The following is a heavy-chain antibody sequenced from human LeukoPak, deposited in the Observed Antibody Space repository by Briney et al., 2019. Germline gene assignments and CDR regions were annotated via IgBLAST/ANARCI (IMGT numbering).Heavy chain of an antibody. CDR2: IYYRGTT. D-gene: IGHD5-12*01. J-gene: IGHJ4*02. Sequence: SETLSLTCTVSGDSIDSYYWSWIRQPPGKGLEWIGCIYYRGTTSYNPFLKSRVTISVDTSKNQFSLKLNSVTAADTAVYYCARLPRYGGYDHFDYWDQGILVIVSS. CDR3: ARLPRYGGYDHFDY. CDR1: GDSIDSYY. V-gene: IGHV4-59*12.